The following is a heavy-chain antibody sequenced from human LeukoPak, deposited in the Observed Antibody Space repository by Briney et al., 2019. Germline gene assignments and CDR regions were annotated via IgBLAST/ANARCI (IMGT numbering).Heavy chain of an antibody. D-gene: IGHD4-17*01. J-gene: IGHJ4*02. CDR3: ARASHLSPVNPPLDFDY. CDR2: IYYSGST. CDR1: XGSISSYY. V-gene: IGHV4-59*01. Sequence: PSETLSLTCTVSXGSISSYYXXWIRQPPXXXXXXXGXIYYSGSTNYNPSLKSRVTISVDTSKNQFSLKLSSVTAADTAVYYCARASHLSPVNPPLDFDYWGQGTLVTVSS.